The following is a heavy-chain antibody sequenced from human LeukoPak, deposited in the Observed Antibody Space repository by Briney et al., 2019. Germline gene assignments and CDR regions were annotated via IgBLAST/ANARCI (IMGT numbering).Heavy chain of an antibody. V-gene: IGHV3-7*01. CDR2: IKQDGSEK. Sequence: GGSLRLSCAASGFTFSSYWMSWVRQAPGKGLVWVANIKQDGSEKYYVDSVKGRFIISRDNAKNSLYLQMNSLRAEDTAVYYCARDAELRYFDWLPSTYYYGMDVWGQGTTVTVSS. J-gene: IGHJ6*02. CDR3: ARDAELRYFDWLPSTYYYGMDV. CDR1: GFTFSSYW. D-gene: IGHD3-9*01.